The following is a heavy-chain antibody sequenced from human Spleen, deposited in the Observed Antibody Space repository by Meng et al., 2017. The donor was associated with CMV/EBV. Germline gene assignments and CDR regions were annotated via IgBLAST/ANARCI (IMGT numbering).Heavy chain of an antibody. J-gene: IGHJ4*02. CDR3: AKGAFTGYSSSEFFDY. CDR2: ISGSGGST. Sequence: GESLKISCAASGFIFSSYAMTWVRQAPGKGLEWVSGISGSGGSTYYTDSVKGRFTISRDTSKNTVYLLMNSLRAEDTAVYYCAKGAFTGYSSSEFFDYWGQGTLVTVSS. D-gene: IGHD6-13*01. V-gene: IGHV3-23*01. CDR1: GFIFSSYA.